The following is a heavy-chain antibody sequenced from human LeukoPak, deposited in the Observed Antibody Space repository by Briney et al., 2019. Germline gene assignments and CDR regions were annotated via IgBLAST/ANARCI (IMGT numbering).Heavy chain of an antibody. J-gene: IGHJ4*02. V-gene: IGHV1-2*02. CDR3: ARDERWLQSELDY. CDR2: INPNSGGT. CDR1: GYTFTSYY. D-gene: IGHD5-24*01. Sequence: ASVKVSCKASGYTFTSYYMHWVRQAPGQGLEWMGWINPNSGGTNYAQKFQGRVTMTRDTSISTAYMELSRLRSDDTAVYYCARDERWLQSELDYWGQGTLVTVSS.